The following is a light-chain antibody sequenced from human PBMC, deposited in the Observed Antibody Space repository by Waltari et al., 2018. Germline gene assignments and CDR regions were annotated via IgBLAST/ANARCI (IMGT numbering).Light chain of an antibody. Sequence: QSALTQPASVSGSPGQSITIPCTVLRSDLGRDHLFSWFQQHPDKAPNPLIYEVSKRPSEVSNRFSGSASGNTAYLTISGLQAEDEADYYCCSSPESSTSWVFGGGTKLTVL. J-gene: IGLJ3*02. CDR3: CSSPESSTSWV. CDR1: RSDLGRDHL. V-gene: IGLV2-23*02. CDR2: EVS.